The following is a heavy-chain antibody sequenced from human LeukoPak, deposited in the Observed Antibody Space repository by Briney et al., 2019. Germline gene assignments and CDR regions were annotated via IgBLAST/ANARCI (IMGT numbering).Heavy chain of an antibody. J-gene: IGHJ4*02. CDR2: INPSGGST. D-gene: IGHD6-19*01. V-gene: IGHV1-46*01. CDR1: GYIFTSYY. CDR3: ARSGWPYYFDY. Sequence: ASVKVSCKASGYIFTSYYMHWVRQAPGQGLEWMGMINPSGGSTSYAQKFQGRVTMTRDMSTSTVYMEVSSLRSEDTAVYYCARSGWPYYFDYWGQGTLVTVSS.